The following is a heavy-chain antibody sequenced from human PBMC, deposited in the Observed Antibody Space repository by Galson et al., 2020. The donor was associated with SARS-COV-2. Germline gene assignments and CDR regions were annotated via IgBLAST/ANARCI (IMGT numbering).Heavy chain of an antibody. CDR1: GFTFNNYA. Sequence: GESLKISCEASGFTFNNYAMSWVRQAPGKGLQWVSTVRGSGVSTYYADNVRGRFTISTDSSKNTIYLQMNSLRTEDTAIYYCARIVLATDWGQGTLVTVSS. J-gene: IGHJ4*02. CDR3: ARIVLATD. V-gene: IGHV3-23*01. D-gene: IGHD1-26*01. CDR2: VRGSGVST.